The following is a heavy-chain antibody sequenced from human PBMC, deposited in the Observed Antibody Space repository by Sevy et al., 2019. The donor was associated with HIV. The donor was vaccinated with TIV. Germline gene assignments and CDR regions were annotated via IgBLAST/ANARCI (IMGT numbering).Heavy chain of an antibody. CDR3: AKAIVGALYYFDY. CDR1: GFTFDDYA. CDR2: ISWNSGSI. Sequence: GGSLRLSCAASGFTFDDYAMHWVRQAPGKGLEWVSGISWNSGSIGYADSVKGRFTISRDNAKNSLYLQMNSLRAEDMALYYCAKAIVGALYYFDYCGQGTLVTVSS. D-gene: IGHD1-26*01. V-gene: IGHV3-9*03. J-gene: IGHJ4*02.